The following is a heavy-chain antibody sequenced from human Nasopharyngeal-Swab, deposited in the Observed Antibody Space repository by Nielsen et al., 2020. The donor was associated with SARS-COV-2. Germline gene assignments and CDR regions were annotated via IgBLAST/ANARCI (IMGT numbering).Heavy chain of an antibody. CDR2: ISASGGSK. V-gene: IGHV3-23*01. D-gene: IGHD1-26*01. CDR3: AKGGRAGATRRYYYGMDV. J-gene: IGHJ6*02. Sequence: GESLKISCAASGFTFSNYAMSWVRQAPGKGLEWVSGISASGGSKYYADSVKGRFTISRDSSNNTLYLQMNSLRAEDKAAYYCAKGGRAGATRRYYYGMDVWGQGTTVTVSS. CDR1: GFTFSNYA.